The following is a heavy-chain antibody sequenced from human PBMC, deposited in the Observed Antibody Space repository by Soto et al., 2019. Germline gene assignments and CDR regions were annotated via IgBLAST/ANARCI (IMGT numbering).Heavy chain of an antibody. Sequence: ESLKISCAASGFTFSSYAMSWVRQAPGKGLEWVSAISGSGGSTYYADSVKGRFTISRDNSKNTLYLQMNSLRAEDTAVYYCAKDGPSLWLSYGMDVWGQGTTVTVSS. CDR1: GFTFSSYA. J-gene: IGHJ6*02. D-gene: IGHD6-19*01. CDR3: AKDGPSLWLSYGMDV. CDR2: ISGSGGST. V-gene: IGHV3-23*01.